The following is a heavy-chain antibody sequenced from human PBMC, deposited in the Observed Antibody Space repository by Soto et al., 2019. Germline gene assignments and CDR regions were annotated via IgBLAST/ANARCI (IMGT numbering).Heavy chain of an antibody. D-gene: IGHD3-10*01. Sequence: PSETLSLTCTVSGGSISSSSYYWGWIRQPPGKGLEWIGSIYYSGSTYYNPSLKSRVTISVDTSKNQFSLKLSSVTAADTAVYYCARHPSMVRGAPLDVSGKGTPVTVSS. CDR1: GGSISSSSYY. J-gene: IGHJ6*04. CDR3: ARHPSMVRGAPLDV. CDR2: IYYSGST. V-gene: IGHV4-39*01.